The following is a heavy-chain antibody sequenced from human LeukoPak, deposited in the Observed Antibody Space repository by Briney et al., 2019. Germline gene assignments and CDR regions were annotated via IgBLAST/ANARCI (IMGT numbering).Heavy chain of an antibody. D-gene: IGHD6-13*01. CDR1: AFTFDDYA. V-gene: IGHV3-9*01. Sequence: GGSLRLSCAASAFTFDDYAMHWVRQVPGKGLEWVSGITWNSGSIGYADSVKGQFTISRDNSKNTLYLQMNSLRAEDTAVYYCAKAYSGSGEGGAFDIWGRGTMVNVSS. CDR3: AKAYSGSGEGGAFDI. CDR2: ITWNSGSI. J-gene: IGHJ3*02.